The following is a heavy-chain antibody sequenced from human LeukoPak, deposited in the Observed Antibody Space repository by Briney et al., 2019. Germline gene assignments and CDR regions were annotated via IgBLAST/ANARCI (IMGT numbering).Heavy chain of an antibody. CDR1: GFTFSSYE. CDR3: ATLGIALGDY. V-gene: IGHV3-48*03. J-gene: IGHJ4*02. CDR2: ISSSGSAI. Sequence: QAGGSLRLSCAASGFTFSSYEMNWVRQAPGKGLEWVSYISSSGSAIYYADSVKGRFTISRDNAKNSLYLQMNSLRAEDTAVYYCATLGIALGDYWGQGTLVTVSS. D-gene: IGHD6-19*01.